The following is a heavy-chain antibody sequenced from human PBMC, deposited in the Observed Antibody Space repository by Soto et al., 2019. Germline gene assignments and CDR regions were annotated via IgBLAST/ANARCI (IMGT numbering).Heavy chain of an antibody. CDR3: ARDRWSSSGIWFDP. CDR1: GGSISSYY. D-gene: IGHD6-6*01. CDR2: IYYSGST. Sequence: PSETLSLTCTVSGGSISSYYWSWIRQPPGKGLEWIGYIYYSGSTNYNPSLKSRVTISVDTSKNQFSLKLSSVTAADTAVYYCARDRWSSSGIWFDPWGQGTLVNVSS. V-gene: IGHV4-59*01. J-gene: IGHJ5*02.